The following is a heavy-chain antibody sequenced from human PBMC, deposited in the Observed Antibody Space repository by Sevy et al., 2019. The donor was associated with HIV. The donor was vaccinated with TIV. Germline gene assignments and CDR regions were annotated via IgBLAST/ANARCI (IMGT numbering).Heavy chain of an antibody. CDR1: GFTFDDYA. CDR2: ISWNSGSI. D-gene: IGHD2-15*01. Sequence: GGSLRLSCAASGFTFDDYAMHWVRQAPGKGLEWVSGISWNSGSIGYADSVKGRFTISRDNAKNSLYLQMNSLRAEVTALYYCAKDRGMGILGYCSGGSCYSVYYYYGMDVWGQATTVTVSS. CDR3: AKDRGMGILGYCSGGSCYSVYYYYGMDV. V-gene: IGHV3-9*01. J-gene: IGHJ6*02.